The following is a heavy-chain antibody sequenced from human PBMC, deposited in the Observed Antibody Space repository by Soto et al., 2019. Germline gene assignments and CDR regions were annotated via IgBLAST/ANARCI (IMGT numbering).Heavy chain of an antibody. Sequence: GGSLRLSCGASGFIFSNYAMNWVRQAPGKGLEWVSFVSANADGTFYADSVKGRFSISRDNSKNTLYLQMNNLRAEDTAIYYCSKGRLSFDFWGQGTLVTVSS. CDR2: VSANADGT. V-gene: IGHV3-23*01. CDR1: GFIFSNYA. J-gene: IGHJ4*02. CDR3: SKGRLSFDF.